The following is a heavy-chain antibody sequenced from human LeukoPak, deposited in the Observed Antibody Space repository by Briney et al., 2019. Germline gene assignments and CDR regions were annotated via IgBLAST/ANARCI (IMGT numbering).Heavy chain of an antibody. CDR1: GFTFGDYA. D-gene: IGHD1-1*01. CDR2: IRSKAYGETA. CDR3: TRDRGAYNLYDY. Sequence: GGSLRLSCTASGFTFGDYAMSWIRQAPGKGVEWVGFIRSKAYGETADYAASVKGTFTISRDDSKAIAYLQMNSLKTEDTAVYHCTRDRGAYNLYDYWGQGTLVTVSS. J-gene: IGHJ4*02. V-gene: IGHV3-49*03.